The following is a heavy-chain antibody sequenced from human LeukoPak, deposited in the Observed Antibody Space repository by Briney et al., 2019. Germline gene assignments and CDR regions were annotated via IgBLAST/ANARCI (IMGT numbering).Heavy chain of an antibody. D-gene: IGHD6-19*01. J-gene: IGHJ6*02. CDR2: INHSGST. CDR3: ARASGYSSGWPYYYYGMDV. V-gene: IGHV4-34*01. CDR1: GGSFSGYY. Sequence: SETLSLTCAVYGGSFSGYYWSWIRQPPGKGLEWIGEINHSGSTNYNPSLKSRVTISVDTSKNQFSLKLSSVTAADTAVYYCARASGYSSGWPYYYYGMDVWGQGTTVTVS.